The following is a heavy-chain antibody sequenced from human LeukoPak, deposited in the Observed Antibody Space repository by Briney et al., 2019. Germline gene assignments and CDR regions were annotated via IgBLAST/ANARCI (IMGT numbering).Heavy chain of an antibody. Sequence: SETLSLTCTVSGGSISIYYWNWIRQPAGKGLEWIGRIFTSGITNYDPSLKSRVTMSVDTSKNQFSLNLSSVTAADTAVYYCARAMIGSGAFDIWGQGTMVTVSS. J-gene: IGHJ3*02. V-gene: IGHV4-4*07. CDR1: GGSISIYY. D-gene: IGHD2-15*01. CDR3: ARAMIGSGAFDI. CDR2: IFTSGIT.